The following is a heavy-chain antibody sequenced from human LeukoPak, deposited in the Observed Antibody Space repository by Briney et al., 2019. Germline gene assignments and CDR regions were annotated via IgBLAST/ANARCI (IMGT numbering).Heavy chain of an antibody. Sequence: GASVKVSCKASGYTFTSYGISWVRQAPGQGLEWMGWISAYNGNTNYAPKLQGRVTMTTDTSTSTAYMELRSLRSDDTAVYYCARDFYRLGYCSSTSCYNFDYWGQGTLVTVSS. V-gene: IGHV1-18*01. D-gene: IGHD2-2*01. CDR1: GYTFTSYG. J-gene: IGHJ4*02. CDR3: ARDFYRLGYCSSTSCYNFDY. CDR2: ISAYNGNT.